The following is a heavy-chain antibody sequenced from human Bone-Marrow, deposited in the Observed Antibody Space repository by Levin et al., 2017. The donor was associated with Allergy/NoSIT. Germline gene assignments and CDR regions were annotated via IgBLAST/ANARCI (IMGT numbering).Heavy chain of an antibody. D-gene: IGHD6-13*01. CDR3: AKDLWVGGEKQQLVGRYYYYYGMDV. CDR2: ISYDGSYK. CDR1: GLTFSSYG. Sequence: GGSLRLSCAASGLTFSSYGMHWVRQAPGKGLEWVAVISYDGSYKYYADSVKGRFTISRDNSKNTLYLQMNSLRAEDTAVYYCAKDLWVGGEKQQLVGRYYYYYGMDVWGQGTTVTVSS. V-gene: IGHV3-30*18. J-gene: IGHJ6*02.